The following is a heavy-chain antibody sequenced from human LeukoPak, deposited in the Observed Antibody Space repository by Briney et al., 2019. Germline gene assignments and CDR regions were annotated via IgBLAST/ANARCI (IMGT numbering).Heavy chain of an antibody. CDR3: ARDRRIAAAGTDWFDP. Sequence: GGSLRLSCAASGFTFSSYWMSWVRQAPGKGLEWVANIKQDGSEKYYVDSVKGRFTISRDNAKNSLYLQMNSLRAEDTAVYYCARDRRIAAAGTDWFDPWGQGTLVTVSS. CDR1: GFTFSSYW. J-gene: IGHJ5*02. D-gene: IGHD6-13*01. V-gene: IGHV3-7*01. CDR2: IKQDGSEK.